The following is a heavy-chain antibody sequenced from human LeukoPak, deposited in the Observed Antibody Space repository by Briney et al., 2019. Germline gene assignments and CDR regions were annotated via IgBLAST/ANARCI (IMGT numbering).Heavy chain of an antibody. V-gene: IGHV5-51*01. Sequence: GESLKISCKGSGYSFTNYWIGWVRQMPGKGLEWMGIIYPGDSETRYGPSFQGQVTISADKSISTAYLQWSSLKASGTAMYYCARDYYGSGSQRGMDVWGQGTTVTVSS. CDR3: ARDYYGSGSQRGMDV. J-gene: IGHJ6*02. CDR1: GYSFTNYW. D-gene: IGHD3-10*01. CDR2: IYPGDSET.